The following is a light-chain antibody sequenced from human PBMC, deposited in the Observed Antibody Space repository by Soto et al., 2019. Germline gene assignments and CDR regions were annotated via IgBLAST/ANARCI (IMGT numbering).Light chain of an antibody. V-gene: IGLV1-44*01. J-gene: IGLJ7*01. CDR3: ATWDDSLNAAV. CDR1: NSNIGSNT. CDR2: IND. Sequence: QSVLTQPPSASGTPGQRVTISCSGSNSNIGSNTVNWYQHLPGTAPKLLIYINDQRPSGVPARFSGSTSGTSASLAISGLQSDDEAHYYCATWDDSLNAAVFGGGTQLTVL.